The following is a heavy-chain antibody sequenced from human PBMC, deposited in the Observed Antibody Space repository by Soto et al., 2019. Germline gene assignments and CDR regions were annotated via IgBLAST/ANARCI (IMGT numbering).Heavy chain of an antibody. D-gene: IGHD1-26*01. CDR2: INPSGGST. Sequence: QVQLVQSGAEVKKPGASVKVSCKASGYTFTSYYMHWVRQAPGQGLEWMGIINPSGGSTSYAQKFQGRVTMTRHTSTSTVYMELSSLRSEDTAVYYCASYTVFKGGSYFAFDIWGQGTMVTVSS. CDR3: ASYTVFKGGSYFAFDI. CDR1: GYTFTSYY. V-gene: IGHV1-46*01. J-gene: IGHJ3*02.